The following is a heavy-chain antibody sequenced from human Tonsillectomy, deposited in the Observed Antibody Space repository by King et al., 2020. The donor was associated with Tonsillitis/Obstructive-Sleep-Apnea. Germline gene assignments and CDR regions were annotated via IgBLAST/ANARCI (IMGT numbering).Heavy chain of an antibody. CDR2: IYYSGST. Sequence: QLQESGPGLVKPSETLSLTCTVSGGSISSSSYYWGWIRQPPGKGLEWIGSIYYSGSTYYNPSLKSRVTISVDTSKNQFSLKLSSVTAADTAVYYCARRGGSYYEVWVDYWGQGTLVTVSS. D-gene: IGHD1-26*01. J-gene: IGHJ4*02. CDR3: ARRGGSYYEVWVDY. CDR1: GGSISSSSYY. V-gene: IGHV4-39*01.